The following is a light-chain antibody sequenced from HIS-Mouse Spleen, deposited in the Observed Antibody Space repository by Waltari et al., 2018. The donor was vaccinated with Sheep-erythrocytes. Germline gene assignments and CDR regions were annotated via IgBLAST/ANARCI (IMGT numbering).Light chain of an antibody. V-gene: IGLV6-57*03. J-gene: IGLJ3*02. Sequence: NFMLTQPLSVSESPGKTVTISCTRSSGRIASNYVQWYQQRPGSAPTTVIYEDNQRPSGVPDRFSGSIDSSSNSASLTISGLQTEDEADYYCQSYDSSNHGVFGGGTKLTVL. CDR3: QSYDSSNHGV. CDR2: EDN. CDR1: SGRIASNY.